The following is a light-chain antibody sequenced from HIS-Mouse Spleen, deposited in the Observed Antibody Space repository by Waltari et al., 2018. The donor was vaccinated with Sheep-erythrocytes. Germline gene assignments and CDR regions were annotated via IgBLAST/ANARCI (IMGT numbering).Light chain of an antibody. V-gene: IGKV3-15*01. CDR1: QSVSSN. J-gene: IGKJ1*01. Sequence: EIVMTQSPATLSVSPGERATLSCRASQSVSSNLAWYQQKPGQAPRPLNYGASTRATGIPARFSGSGSGTEFTLTISSMQSEDFAVYYCQQYNNWPRTFGQGTKVEIK. CDR2: GAS. CDR3: QQYNNWPRT.